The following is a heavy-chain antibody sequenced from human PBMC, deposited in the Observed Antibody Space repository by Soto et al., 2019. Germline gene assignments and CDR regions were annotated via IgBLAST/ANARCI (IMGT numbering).Heavy chain of an antibody. CDR3: VRGPGGSLPYYFGS. D-gene: IGHD3-16*01. CDR2: VYYSVST. J-gene: IGHJ4*02. CDR1: GGSISSAY. V-gene: IGHV4-59*01. Sequence: SETLSLTCTVSGGSISSAYWSWIRQPPGEGLEWIGCVYYSVSTKYNPSLKSRVTISVDTSKKQFSLNLSSVTAADTAVYYCVRGPGGSLPYYFGSWAQGTLVTVSS.